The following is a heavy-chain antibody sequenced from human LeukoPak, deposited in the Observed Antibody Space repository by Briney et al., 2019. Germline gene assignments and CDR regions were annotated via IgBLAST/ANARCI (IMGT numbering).Heavy chain of an antibody. Sequence: PGGSLRLSCAASGFTFSSYWMHWVRQAPGKGLVWASRINTDGSNTNYADSVKGRFTISRDNTKNTLYLQMNSLRAEDTAVYYCASVEPDYWGQGTLVTVSS. CDR3: ASVEPDY. J-gene: IGHJ4*02. CDR2: INTDGSNT. CDR1: GFTFSSYW. D-gene: IGHD1-14*01. V-gene: IGHV3-74*01.